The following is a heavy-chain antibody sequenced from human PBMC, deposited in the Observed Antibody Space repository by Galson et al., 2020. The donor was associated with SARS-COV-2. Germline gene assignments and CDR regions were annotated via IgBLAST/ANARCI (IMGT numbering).Heavy chain of an antibody. CDR1: GGSIRSSNYY. V-gene: IGHV4-39*07. CDR2: VYNTGST. J-gene: IGHJ5*02. Sequence: SETLSLTCTVSGGSIRSSNYYWGWIRQPPGKGLEWIGSVYNTGSTHYSPSLQSRVTISVDTSKNHFSLILSSVTAADTAMYYCARDATSSGWYNWSDPWGQGTLVTVSS. CDR3: ARDATSSGWYNWSDP. D-gene: IGHD6-19*01.